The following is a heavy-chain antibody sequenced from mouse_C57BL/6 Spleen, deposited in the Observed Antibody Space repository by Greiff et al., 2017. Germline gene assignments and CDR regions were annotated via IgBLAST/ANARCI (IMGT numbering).Heavy chain of an antibody. Sequence: QVQLQQSGAELVRPGASVKLSCKASGYTFTDYYINWVKQRPGQGLEWIARIYPGSGNTYYNEKFKGKATLTAEKSSSTAYMQLSSLTSEDSAVYFCARDGKGDLDDWGQGTTLTVSS. CDR2: IYPGSGNT. CDR1: GYTFTDYY. V-gene: IGHV1-76*01. J-gene: IGHJ2*01. CDR3: ARDGKGDLDD.